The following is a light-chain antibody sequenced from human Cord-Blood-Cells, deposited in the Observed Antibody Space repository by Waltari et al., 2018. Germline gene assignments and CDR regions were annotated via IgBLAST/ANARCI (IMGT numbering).Light chain of an antibody. CDR3: QQYNNWLPYT. CDR1: QSVSSN. V-gene: IGKV3-15*01. Sequence: DIVITQSPATLSVSPGARATLSCRARQSVSSNLALYQQKPGPPPRLLIYGASTRATVIPARFSGSGSGTEFTLTISCLQSEDLAVYYGQQYNNWLPYTFGQGTKLEIK. CDR2: GAS. J-gene: IGKJ2*01.